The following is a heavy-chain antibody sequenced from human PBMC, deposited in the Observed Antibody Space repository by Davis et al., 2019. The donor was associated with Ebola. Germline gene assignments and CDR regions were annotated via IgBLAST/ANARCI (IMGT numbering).Heavy chain of an antibody. V-gene: IGHV5-51*01. CDR3: SKSASLYNSGWFDP. D-gene: IGHD6-25*01. CDR2: IYPGDYDT. Sequence: TVSCKGSGYSFTSYWIGWVRQLPGKGLEWMGIIYPGDYDTRYSPSFQGQVTISANKSISTAYLQWSSLKASDTAMYYCSKSASLYNSGWFDPWGQGTLVTVSS. J-gene: IGHJ5*02. CDR1: GYSFTSYW.